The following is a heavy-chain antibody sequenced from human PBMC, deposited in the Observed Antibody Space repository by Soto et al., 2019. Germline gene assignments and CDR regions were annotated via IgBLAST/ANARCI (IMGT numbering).Heavy chain of an antibody. Sequence: SETLSLTCTVSGGSISSYYWSWIRQPPGKGLEWIGYIYYSGSTNYNPSLKSRVTISVDTSKNQFSLKLSSVTAADTAVYYCARDRDRSGWYGSTAFDIWGQGTMVPVSS. J-gene: IGHJ3*02. D-gene: IGHD6-19*01. CDR3: ARDRDRSGWYGSTAFDI. V-gene: IGHV4-59*01. CDR1: GGSISSYY. CDR2: IYYSGST.